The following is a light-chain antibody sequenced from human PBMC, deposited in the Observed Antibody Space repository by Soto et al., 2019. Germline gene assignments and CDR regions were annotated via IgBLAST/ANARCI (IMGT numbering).Light chain of an antibody. CDR2: DAS. CDR1: QSISTY. J-gene: IGKJ5*01. V-gene: IGKV1-39*01. CDR3: QQSDMDPIT. Sequence: DIQMTQSPSSLSASVGNRVTITCRASQSISTYLNWYQKKPGKAPNLLIYDASRLQSGVPSRFSGSGGGTDFTLSISSVQPEDFATYVCQQSDMDPITFGQGTQLEI.